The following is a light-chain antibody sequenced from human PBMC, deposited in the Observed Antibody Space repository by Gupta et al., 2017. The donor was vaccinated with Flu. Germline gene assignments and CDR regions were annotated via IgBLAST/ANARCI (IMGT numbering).Light chain of an antibody. CDR3: QSADSSGTYVV. CDR2: KDS. Sequence: SHELTQPPSVSVSPGQTARITCSGDALPKQYAYWYQQKPGQAPVLVISKDSERPSGIPERFSGSSSGTTVTLTISGVQAEDETDYYCQSADSSGTYVVFGGGTKLTVL. J-gene: IGLJ2*01. V-gene: IGLV3-25*02. CDR1: ALPKQY.